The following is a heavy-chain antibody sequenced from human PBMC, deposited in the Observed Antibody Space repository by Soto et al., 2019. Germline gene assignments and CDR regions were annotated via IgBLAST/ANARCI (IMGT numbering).Heavy chain of an antibody. CDR3: AQSSGWYALHY. J-gene: IGHJ4*02. D-gene: IGHD6-19*01. V-gene: IGHV1-3*01. CDR2: INGGDGRT. CDR1: GYRFADYA. Sequence: QVQLLQSGAEVKKPGASVKVSCKASGYRFADYAIHWVRLAPGQSLEWMGWINGGDGRTKYSQNFQDRVTFTRDTSATNAYMELNSLGSEDTAVYYCAQSSGWYALHYWGQGTLVTVSS.